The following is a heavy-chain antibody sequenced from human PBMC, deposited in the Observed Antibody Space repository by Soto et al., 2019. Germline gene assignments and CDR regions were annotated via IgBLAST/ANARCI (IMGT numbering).Heavy chain of an antibody. CDR1: GFTFSSYA. CDR3: AKDVSARPLYIFDY. Sequence: GGSLRLSCAASGFTFSSYAMSWVRQAPGKGLEWVSAISGSGGSTYYADSVKGRFTISRNNSKNTLYLQMNSLRAEDTAVYYCAKDVSARPLYIFDYWGQGTLVTVSS. J-gene: IGHJ4*02. V-gene: IGHV3-23*01. CDR2: ISGSGGST. D-gene: IGHD6-6*01.